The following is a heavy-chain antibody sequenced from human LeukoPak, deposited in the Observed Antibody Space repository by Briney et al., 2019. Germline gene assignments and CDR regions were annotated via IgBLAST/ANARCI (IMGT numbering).Heavy chain of an antibody. J-gene: IGHJ3*02. D-gene: IGHD3-22*01. CDR2: ISAYNGNT. Sequence: ASVKVSCKASGYTFTSYGISWVRPAPGQGLEWMGWISAYNGNTNYAQKLQGRVTMTTDTSTSTAYMELRSLRSDDTAGYYCARALDYYDSSGYFFDIWGQGTMVTVSS. CDR1: GYTFTSYG. CDR3: ARALDYYDSSGYFFDI. V-gene: IGHV1-18*01.